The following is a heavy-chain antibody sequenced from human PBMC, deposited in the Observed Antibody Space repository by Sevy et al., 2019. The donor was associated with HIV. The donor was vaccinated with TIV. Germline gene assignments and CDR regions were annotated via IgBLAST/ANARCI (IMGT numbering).Heavy chain of an antibody. CDR2: IRYDGSNK. Sequence: GGSLRLSCAASGFTFSSYGMHWVRQAPGKGLEWVAFIRYDGSNKYYADSVKGRFTISRDNSKNTLYLQMNSLRAEDTAVYYCAKPEDYYDSSGPIIWGQGTLVTVSS. D-gene: IGHD3-22*01. CDR3: AKPEDYYDSSGPII. V-gene: IGHV3-30*02. CDR1: GFTFSSYG. J-gene: IGHJ4*02.